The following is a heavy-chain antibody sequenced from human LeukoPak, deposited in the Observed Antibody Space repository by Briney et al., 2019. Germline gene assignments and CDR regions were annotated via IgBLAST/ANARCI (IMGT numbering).Heavy chain of an antibody. Sequence: PGGSLRLSCAASGFTFSSYGMHWVRQAPGKGLEWVAVISYDGSNKYYADSVKGRFTISRDNSKNTLYLQMNSLRAEDTAVYYCAKDIGTEQRLITDYWGQGTLVTVSS. J-gene: IGHJ4*02. D-gene: IGHD6-25*01. CDR2: ISYDGSNK. CDR3: AKDIGTEQRLITDY. V-gene: IGHV3-30*18. CDR1: GFTFSSYG.